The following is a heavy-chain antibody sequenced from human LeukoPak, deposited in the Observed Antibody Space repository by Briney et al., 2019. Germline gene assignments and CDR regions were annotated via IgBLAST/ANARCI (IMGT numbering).Heavy chain of an antibody. CDR1: GGSISSYY. Sequence: PSETLSLTCTVSGGSISSYYWSWIRQPPEKGLEWIGEINHSGSTNYNPSLKSRVTISVDTSKNQFSLKLSSVTAADTAVYYCARRSFGVIIVPWGQGTLVTVSS. V-gene: IGHV4-34*01. CDR3: ARRSFGVIIVP. J-gene: IGHJ5*02. CDR2: INHSGST. D-gene: IGHD3-3*01.